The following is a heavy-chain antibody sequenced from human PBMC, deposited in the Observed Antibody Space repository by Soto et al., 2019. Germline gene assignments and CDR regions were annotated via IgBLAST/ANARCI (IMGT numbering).Heavy chain of an antibody. J-gene: IGHJ4*02. CDR3: VRDSSGWTPLGNGFDY. D-gene: IGHD6-19*01. CDR1: GFTFSNYA. V-gene: IGHV3-30-3*01. Sequence: GGSLRLSCSASGFTFSNYAMHWVRHSRGKGLEWVAVISSDGSNKYYADYVKGPFTISRDNSKNTLYLQMDGLRVEDTAVYFCVRDSSGWTPLGNGFDYWGQGTLVTVSS. CDR2: ISSDGSNK.